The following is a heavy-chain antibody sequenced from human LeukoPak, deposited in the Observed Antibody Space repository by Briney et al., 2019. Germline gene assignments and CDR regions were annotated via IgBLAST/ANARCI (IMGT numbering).Heavy chain of an antibody. CDR3: AKDHASGWNLDFDFDS. V-gene: IGHV3-23*01. CDR1: GLTFSAYG. Sequence: GGSLRLSCAASGLTFSAYGMSWIRQSPEKGLEWVSAISGGGGSTYYADSVEGRFTISRDNSKNTLYLQMNSLRAEDTAVYCAKDHASGWNLDFDFDSWGQGTLVTVSS. CDR2: ISGGGGST. D-gene: IGHD6-19*01. J-gene: IGHJ4*02.